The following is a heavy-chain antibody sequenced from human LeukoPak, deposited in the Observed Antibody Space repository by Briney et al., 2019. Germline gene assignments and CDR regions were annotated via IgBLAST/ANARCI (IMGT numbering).Heavy chain of an antibody. V-gene: IGHV3-66*01. D-gene: IGHD4-17*01. CDR3: AREAVTPYGDYSIDY. CDR1: GGSISSYY. J-gene: IGHJ4*02. Sequence: ETLSLTCTVSGGSISSYYWSWVRQAPGKGLEWVSVIYSGGSTYYADSVKGRFTISRDNSKNTLYLQMNSLRAEDTAVYYCAREAVTPYGDYSIDYWGQGTLVTVSS. CDR2: IYSGGST.